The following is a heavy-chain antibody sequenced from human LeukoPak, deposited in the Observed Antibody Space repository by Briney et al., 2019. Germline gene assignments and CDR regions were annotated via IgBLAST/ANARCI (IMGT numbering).Heavy chain of an antibody. D-gene: IGHD1/OR15-1a*01. CDR1: GASIRPYY. V-gene: IGHV4-59*08. J-gene: IGHJ4*02. Sequence: SETLSLTCSVSGASIRPYYWSWLRQPPGKGLEWIGFMYYSGTRNYNPSLSSRITLSVDTSKNQFSLHLTSVTAADTAVYYCARHGPANSFDYWGRGNLVTVSS. CDR2: MYYSGTR. CDR3: ARHGPANSFDY.